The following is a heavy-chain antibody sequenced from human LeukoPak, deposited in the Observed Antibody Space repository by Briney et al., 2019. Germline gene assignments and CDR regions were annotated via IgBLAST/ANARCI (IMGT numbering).Heavy chain of an antibody. CDR1: GFTFSSYG. D-gene: IGHD3-10*01. CDR3: ARDLVRGVILGY. CDR2: IWYDGSNK. J-gene: IGHJ4*02. V-gene: IGHV3-33*01. Sequence: GRSLRLSCAASGFTFSSYGMHWVRQAPGKGLEWVAVIWYDGSNKYYADSVKGRFTISRDNSKNTLYLQMNSLRAEDTAVYYCARDLVRGVILGYWGQGTLVTVSS.